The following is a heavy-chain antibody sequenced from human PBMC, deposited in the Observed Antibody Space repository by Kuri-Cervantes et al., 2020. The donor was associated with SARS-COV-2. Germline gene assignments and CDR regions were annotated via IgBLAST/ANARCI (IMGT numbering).Heavy chain of an antibody. J-gene: IGHJ4*02. V-gene: IGHV4-59*12. CDR3: ARGVNYFDIPGGY. Sequence: SETLSLTCSVSGGSISSYYWSWIRQPPGKGLEWIGYIYYTGSTNNNPSLKSRGTISLDRSKNQFSLKLSSVTAADTAVYYCARGVNYFDIPGGYWGQGALVTVSS. CDR2: IYYTGST. D-gene: IGHD3-22*01. CDR1: GGSISSYY.